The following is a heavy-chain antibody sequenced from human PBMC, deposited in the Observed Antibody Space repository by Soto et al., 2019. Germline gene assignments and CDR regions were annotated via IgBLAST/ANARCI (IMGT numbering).Heavy chain of an antibody. J-gene: IGHJ4*02. CDR2: ISGAVDTT. CDR3: AKSFTQSNVWRAYRHKTHFDY. V-gene: IGHV3-23*01. Sequence: EVRLLGSGGGLFQPGGSLGLPGEGSGFTFTNYGMDWARQAPGKGLEWISFISGAVDTTYYADSVKGRFIISRDNSKNTLYLQMNSLRAEDTALYYCAKSFTQSNVWRAYRHKTHFDYWGQGALVTVTS. CDR1: GFTFTNYG. D-gene: IGHD3-16*02.